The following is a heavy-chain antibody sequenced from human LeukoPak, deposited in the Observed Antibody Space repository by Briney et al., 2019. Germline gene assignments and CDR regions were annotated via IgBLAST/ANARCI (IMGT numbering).Heavy chain of an antibody. D-gene: IGHD6-19*01. J-gene: IGHJ4*02. CDR2: ITTGGSSI. V-gene: IGHV3-48*04. Sequence: GGSLRLSCAASGFTFSAYAMAWVHQAPGKGLQCISHITTGGSSIFYADSVKGRFTLSRDNAKNSLYLQMNSLRAEDAAVYYCARVRYDSGWYDYWGQGAQVIVSS. CDR1: GFTFSAYA. CDR3: ARVRYDSGWYDY.